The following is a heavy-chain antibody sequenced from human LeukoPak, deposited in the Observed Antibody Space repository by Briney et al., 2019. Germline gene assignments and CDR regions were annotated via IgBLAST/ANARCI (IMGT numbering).Heavy chain of an antibody. CDR3: ARANIAARPDY. CDR2: ISSSSSTI. Sequence: QAGGSLRLSCAASGFTFSSYSMNWVRQAPGKGLEWVSYISSSSSTIYYADSVKGRFTISRDNAKNSLYLQMNSLRAEDTAVYYCARANIAARPDYWGQGTLVTVSS. D-gene: IGHD6-6*01. J-gene: IGHJ4*02. CDR1: GFTFSSYS. V-gene: IGHV3-48*01.